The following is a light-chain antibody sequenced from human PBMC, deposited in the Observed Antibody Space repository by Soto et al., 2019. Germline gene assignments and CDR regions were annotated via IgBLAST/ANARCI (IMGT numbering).Light chain of an antibody. J-gene: IGKJ1*01. CDR1: QSVRTY. CDR3: QQYASSPWT. V-gene: IGKV3-20*01. Sequence: EIVLTQSPVTLSLSPGERATLSCRASQSVRTYLAWYQVKPGQAPRLLIYGASTRATGIPVRFSGSGSGTDFTLTISRLEPEDFAVYYCQQYASSPWTFGQGTKVDIK. CDR2: GAS.